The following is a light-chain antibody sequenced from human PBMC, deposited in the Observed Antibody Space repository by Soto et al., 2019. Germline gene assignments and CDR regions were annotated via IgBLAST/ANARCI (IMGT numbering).Light chain of an antibody. V-gene: IGKV1-39*01. J-gene: IGKJ5*01. Sequence: DIQMTQSPSSLSASVGDRVTITCRASQSISSYLNWYQHKPGKAPNLLIYAAYSLQSGVPSRFSGSGSGTDFTLTISSLQPEDFATYYCLPSYSTLQPFGQGTRLEIK. CDR3: LPSYSTLQP. CDR2: AAY. CDR1: QSISSY.